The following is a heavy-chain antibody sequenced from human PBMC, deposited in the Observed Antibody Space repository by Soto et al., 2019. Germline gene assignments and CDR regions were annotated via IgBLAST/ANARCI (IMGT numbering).Heavy chain of an antibody. V-gene: IGHV3-21*01. CDR2: ISSSSSYI. J-gene: IGHJ6*02. D-gene: IGHD3-16*01. Sequence: GGSLRLSCAASGFTFSSYSMNWVRQAPGKGLEWVSSISSSSSYIYYADSVKGRFTISRDNAKNSLYLQMNSLRAGDTAVYYWARDGRRLRPTGLDVWGQGTTVTVSS. CDR3: ARDGRRLRPTGLDV. CDR1: GFTFSSYS.